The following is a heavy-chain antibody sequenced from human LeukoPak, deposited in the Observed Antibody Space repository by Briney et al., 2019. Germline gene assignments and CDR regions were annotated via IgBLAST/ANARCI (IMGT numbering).Heavy chain of an antibody. J-gene: IGHJ4*02. D-gene: IGHD4-11*01. CDR1: GFTFSSYA. V-gene: IGHV3-23*01. CDR3: AKVFSTATTGREGFYFDY. Sequence: GGSLRLSCAASGFTFSSYAMSWVRQAPGKGLEWVSAISVSGGSTYSADSVKGRFTISGDNSKNTLFLQMNSLRAEDTAVYYCAKVFSTATTGREGFYFDYWGQGTLVTVSS. CDR2: ISVSGGST.